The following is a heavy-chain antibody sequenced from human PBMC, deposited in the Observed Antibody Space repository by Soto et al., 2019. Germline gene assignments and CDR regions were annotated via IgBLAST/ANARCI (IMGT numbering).Heavy chain of an antibody. Sequence: GSLRLSCAASGFTFSDYYMSWIRQAPGKGLEWVSYISSSSSYTNYADSVKGRFTISRDNAKNSLYLQMNSLRAADTAVYYCASYGSGSYYNGYYFDYWGQGTLVTVSS. D-gene: IGHD3-10*01. V-gene: IGHV3-11*06. CDR2: ISSSSSYT. CDR1: GFTFSDYY. CDR3: ASYGSGSYYNGYYFDY. J-gene: IGHJ4*02.